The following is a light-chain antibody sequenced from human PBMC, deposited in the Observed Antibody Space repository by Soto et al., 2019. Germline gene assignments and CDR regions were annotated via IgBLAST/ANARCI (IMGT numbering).Light chain of an antibody. CDR3: QQRSNSRT. Sequence: EIVLTQSPATLSLSPGERATLSCRASQSVSFYLAWYQQKPGQAPRLLIYDASNRAPGIPARFSGRGSETDFTLVISSLEPEDFAVYYCQQRSNSRTFGGGTKVEIK. J-gene: IGKJ4*01. CDR2: DAS. CDR1: QSVSFY. V-gene: IGKV3-11*01.